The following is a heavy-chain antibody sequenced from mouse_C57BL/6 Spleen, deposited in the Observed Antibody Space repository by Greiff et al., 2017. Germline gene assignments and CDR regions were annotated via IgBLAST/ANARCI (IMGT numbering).Heavy chain of an antibody. D-gene: IGHD2-2*01. V-gene: IGHV1-74*01. CDR1: GYTFTSYW. CDR2: IHPSDSDT. J-gene: IGHJ1*03. CDR3: AIEGYCGYDYWYFDV. Sequence: QVQLQQPGADLVKPGASVKVSCKASGYTFTSYWMHWVKQRPGQGLEWIGRIHPSDSDTNYNQQFTGKATLTLDKSSNTAYMQLSSLTSDDSAVYYWAIEGYCGYDYWYFDVWGTGTTVTVSS.